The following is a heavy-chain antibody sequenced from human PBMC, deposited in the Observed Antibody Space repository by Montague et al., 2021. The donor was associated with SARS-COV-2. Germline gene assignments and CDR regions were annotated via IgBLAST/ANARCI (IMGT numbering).Heavy chain of an antibody. V-gene: IGHV3-30-3*01. Sequence: SLRLSCAASGFTFSSYAMHWVRQAPGKGLGWVAVISYDGSNKYYADSVKGRFTISRDNSKNTLYLQMNSLRAEDTAVYYCAAPMVKDYWGQGTLVTVSS. CDR1: GFTFSSYA. D-gene: IGHD5-18*01. CDR3: AAPMVKDY. CDR2: ISYDGSNK. J-gene: IGHJ4*02.